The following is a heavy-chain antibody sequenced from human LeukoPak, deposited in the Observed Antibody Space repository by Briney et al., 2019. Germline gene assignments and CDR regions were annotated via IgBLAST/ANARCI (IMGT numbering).Heavy chain of an antibody. D-gene: IGHD6-13*01. Sequence: GGSLRLSCAASGFTFSSYGMHWVRQAPGKGLEGVAVISYDGSNKYYADSVKGRFTISRDNSKNTLYLQMNSLRGEDTAVYYCARDGEQQLAYYFDYWGQGTLVTVSS. CDR2: ISYDGSNK. CDR1: GFTFSSYG. V-gene: IGHV3-30*19. CDR3: ARDGEQQLAYYFDY. J-gene: IGHJ4*02.